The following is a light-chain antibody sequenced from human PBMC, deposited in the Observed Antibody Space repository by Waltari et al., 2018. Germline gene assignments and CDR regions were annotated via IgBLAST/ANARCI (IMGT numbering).Light chain of an antibody. CDR1: SSNIGGNT. Sequence: QSVLTQPPSASGTPGQRVTISCSGSSSNIGGNTVNWYQQLPGPAPKLLIYNNNQRPSGVPDRFSGSKSGTSASLAISSLQSEDEAHYYCAAWDDSLNAVVFGGGTKLTVL. CDR2: NNN. V-gene: IGLV1-44*01. CDR3: AAWDDSLNAVV. J-gene: IGLJ2*01.